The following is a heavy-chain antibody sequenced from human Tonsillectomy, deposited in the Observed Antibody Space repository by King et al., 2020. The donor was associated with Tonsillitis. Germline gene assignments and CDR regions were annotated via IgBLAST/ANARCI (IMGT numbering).Heavy chain of an antibody. V-gene: IGHV3-23*04. Sequence: VQLVESGGGLVQPGGSLRLSCAASGFTFSNYAMSGVRQAPGKGLEWVSTISGSGRNTCYADSVKGRLTISRDNSKNTQYLQMKSLRAEDTAVYYCAKGGEAVAVWFDPWGQGTLVTVSS. CDR1: GFTFSNYA. CDR2: ISGSGRNT. D-gene: IGHD6-19*01. CDR3: AKGGEAVAVWFDP. J-gene: IGHJ5*02.